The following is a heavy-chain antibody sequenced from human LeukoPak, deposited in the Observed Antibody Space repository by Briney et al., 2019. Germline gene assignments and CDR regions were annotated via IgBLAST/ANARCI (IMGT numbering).Heavy chain of an antibody. Sequence: GGSLRLSCAASGFTFSSYGMHWVRQAPGKGLEWVAVIWYDGSNKYYADSVKGRFTISRDNSKNTLYLQMNSLRAEDTAVYYCAKSPYDSSGYYLYYFDYWGQGTLVTVSS. CDR1: GFTFSSYG. J-gene: IGHJ4*02. CDR2: IWYDGSNK. D-gene: IGHD3-22*01. CDR3: AKSPYDSSGYYLYYFDY. V-gene: IGHV3-30*02.